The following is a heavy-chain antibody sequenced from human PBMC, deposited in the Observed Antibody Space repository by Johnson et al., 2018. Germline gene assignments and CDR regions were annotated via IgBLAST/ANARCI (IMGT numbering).Heavy chain of an antibody. CDR1: EFTHDEYV. J-gene: IGHJ4*02. CDR2: LTYNMTYT. CDR3: ARPAPKDLEWLLFTRFYFDS. D-gene: IGHD3-3*01. Sequence: EVQLVESGGDLEQHGRSLRLSCAASEFTHDEYVKQWVRQGPGKGLGWVSGLTYNMTYTAYADSVRGRFTISRDNSKNTLYLQMNRLRVDDTDLYYSARPAPKDLEWLLFTRFYFDSWGQGTLVTVSS. V-gene: IGHV3-9*01.